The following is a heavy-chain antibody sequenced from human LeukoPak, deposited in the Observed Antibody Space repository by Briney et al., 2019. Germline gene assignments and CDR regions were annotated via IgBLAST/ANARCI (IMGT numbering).Heavy chain of an antibody. V-gene: IGHV1-46*01. J-gene: IGHJ4*02. CDR2: INPSDGFT. D-gene: IGHD3/OR15-3a*01. CDR3: ARAVDQDFDY. Sequence: SVKVSCKTSGFSITDYFMHWVRQAPGQGLEWTGMINPSDGFTRQAQKFEGRVTITSVTSTSTVYMEMSSLTSEDTAVYYCARAVDQDFDYWGQGTLVTVSS. CDR1: GFSITDYF.